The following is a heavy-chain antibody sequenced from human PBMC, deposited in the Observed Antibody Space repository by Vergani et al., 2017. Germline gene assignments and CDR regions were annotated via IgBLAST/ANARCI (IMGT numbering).Heavy chain of an antibody. J-gene: IGHJ5*02. V-gene: IGHV4-39*07. CDR3: AREKAYYYDSSGYYQS. D-gene: IGHD3-22*01. CDR1: GGSISSSSYY. CDR2: IYYSGST. Sequence: QVQLQESGPGLVKPSETLSLTCTVSGGSISSSSYYWGWIRQPPGKGLEWIGSIYYSGSTYYNPSLNSRVTISVDTSKNQFSLKLSSVTAADTAVYYCAREKAYYYDSSGYYQSWGQGTLVTVAS.